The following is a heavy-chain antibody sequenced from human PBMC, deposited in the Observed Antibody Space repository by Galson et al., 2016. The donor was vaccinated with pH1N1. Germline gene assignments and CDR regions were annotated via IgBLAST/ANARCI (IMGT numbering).Heavy chain of an antibody. V-gene: IGHV3-21*01. CDR3: AREGITVFGVSL. J-gene: IGHJ6*02. CDR2: INRNGNNV. D-gene: IGHD3-3*01. Sequence: SLRLSCAGSGFIFSSSSMNWVRQAPGKGLEWVSSINRNGNNVFYAESMKGRFTTSRDNAKNSLYLQMDSLRLGDTAIYFCAREGITVFGVSLWGPGTTVVVSS. CDR1: GFIFSSSS.